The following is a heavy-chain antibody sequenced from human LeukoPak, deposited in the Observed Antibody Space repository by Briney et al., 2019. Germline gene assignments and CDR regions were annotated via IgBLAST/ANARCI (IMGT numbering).Heavy chain of an antibody. V-gene: IGHV3-30-3*01. CDR3: ARASDGMDV. J-gene: IGHJ6*02. CDR2: ISYDGSNK. CDR1: GFTFSSYV. Sequence: GGSLRLPCAASGFTFSSYVMHWVRQAPGKGLEWVAVISYDGSNKYYADSVKGRFTISRDNSKNTLYLQMNSLRAEDTAVYYCARASDGMDVWGQGTTVTVSS.